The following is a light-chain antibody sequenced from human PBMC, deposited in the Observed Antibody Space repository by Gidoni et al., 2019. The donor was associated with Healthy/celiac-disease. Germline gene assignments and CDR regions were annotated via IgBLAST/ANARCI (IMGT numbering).Light chain of an antibody. CDR1: QSVSSY. CDR2: DAS. J-gene: IGKJ3*01. Sequence: ETVLTQSPATLSLSPGERATLSCRASQSVSSYLAWYQQKPGQAPRLLIYDASNRATGLPARFSGSGSGTDFTLTISSLEPEDFAVYYCQQRSNWPLFTFGPGTKVDIK. CDR3: QQRSNWPLFT. V-gene: IGKV3-11*01.